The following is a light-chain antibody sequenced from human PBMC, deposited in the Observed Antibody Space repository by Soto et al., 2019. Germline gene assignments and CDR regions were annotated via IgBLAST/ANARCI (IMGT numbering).Light chain of an antibody. CDR2: DAS. CDR1: QSVRSS. V-gene: IGKV3-11*01. J-gene: IGKJ1*01. CDR3: QQRSSWPWT. Sequence: EILLTQSPATLSLSPGERATLSCRASQSVRSSLAWYQQKSGQAPRLLIYDASTRATGIPGRFSGSGSGTEFTLTISNLEPEDFAVYYCQQRSSWPWTFGQGAKVEIK.